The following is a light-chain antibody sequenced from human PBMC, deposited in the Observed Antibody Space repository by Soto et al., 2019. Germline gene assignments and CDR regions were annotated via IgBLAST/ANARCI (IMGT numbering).Light chain of an antibody. CDR2: SNN. Sequence: QSVLTQPPSASGTPGQRVTISCSGSSSNIGSNTVNWYQQLQGTAPKLLIYSNNQRPSGVADRFSGSKSGTSASLAISGLQSEDEADYYCAAWDDSLSGDVVFGGGTKLTVL. CDR1: SSNIGSNT. J-gene: IGLJ2*01. CDR3: AAWDDSLSGDVV. V-gene: IGLV1-44*01.